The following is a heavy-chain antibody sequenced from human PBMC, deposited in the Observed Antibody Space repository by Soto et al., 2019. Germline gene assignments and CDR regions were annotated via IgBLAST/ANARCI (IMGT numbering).Heavy chain of an antibody. CDR3: TAGSTYDILTGYYMEGFHVFDI. D-gene: IGHD3-9*01. J-gene: IGHJ3*02. V-gene: IGHV4-31*03. Sequence: SETLSLTCTVSGGSISSGGYYWSWIRQHPGKGLEWIGYIYYTGSTYYTPSLKSRVSISVDTSKNQFSLKLGSVTAADTAVYYCTAGSTYDILTGYYMEGFHVFDIWGQGTMVTVSS. CDR1: GGSISSGGYY. CDR2: IYYTGST.